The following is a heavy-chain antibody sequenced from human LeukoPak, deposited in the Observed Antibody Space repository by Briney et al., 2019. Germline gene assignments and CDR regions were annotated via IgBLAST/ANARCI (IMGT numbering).Heavy chain of an antibody. CDR3: ATSTYCSGGGCYSRTFQY. CDR2: INSDGSST. D-gene: IGHD2-15*01. J-gene: IGHJ4*02. Sequence: PTGGSLRLSCAASGFAFNTYAMHWVRQAPGKGLVWVSRINSDGSSTTYADSVKGRFTISRDNAKNTLYLQMNSLRAEDTAVYYCATSTYCSGGGCYSRTFQYWGQGTLVTVSS. V-gene: IGHV3-74*01. CDR1: GFAFNTYA.